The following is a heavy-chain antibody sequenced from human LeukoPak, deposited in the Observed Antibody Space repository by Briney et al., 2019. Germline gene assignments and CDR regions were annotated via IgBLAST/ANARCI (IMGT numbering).Heavy chain of an antibody. CDR3: ARERQYYYDSSALGY. CDR1: GFTFSSYA. J-gene: IGHJ4*02. V-gene: IGHV3-30-3*01. CDR2: ISYDGSNK. D-gene: IGHD3-22*01. Sequence: PGRSLRLSCAASGFTFSSYAMHWVRQAPGKGLEWVAVISYDGSNKYYADSVKGRFTISRDNSKNTLYLQMNSLRAEDTAVYYCARERQYYYDSSALGYWGQGTLVTVSS.